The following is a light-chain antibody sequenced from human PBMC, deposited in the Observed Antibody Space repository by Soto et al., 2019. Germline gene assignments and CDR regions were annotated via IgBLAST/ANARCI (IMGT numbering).Light chain of an antibody. CDR2: AAS. V-gene: IGKV1-39*01. CDR1: QSITTY. J-gene: IGKJ4*01. Sequence: DIQMTQSPSSLSASVGDRVTITGRASQSITTYLNWYRQKPGKAPKLLIYAASSLQSGVPSRFSGSGSETEFTLSISSLQPEDFATYFCQQIYSAPLTFGGGTKV. CDR3: QQIYSAPLT.